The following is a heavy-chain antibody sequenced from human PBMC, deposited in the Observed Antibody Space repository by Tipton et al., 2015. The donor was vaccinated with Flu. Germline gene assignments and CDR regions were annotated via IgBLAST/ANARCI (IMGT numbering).Heavy chain of an antibody. V-gene: IGHV4-39*07. CDR2: VYYSGST. J-gene: IGHJ5*01. CDR3: AMYYYDSSAYYSQGWFGY. D-gene: IGHD3-22*01. Sequence: TLSLTCTVSGGSISSSNHYWGWIRQPPGKGLEWIGSVYYSGSTYYNPSLKSRVTISVDTSKNQFSLKLSSVTAADTAVYYCAMYYYDSSAYYSQGWFGYWGQGTLVTVSS. CDR1: GGSISSSNHY.